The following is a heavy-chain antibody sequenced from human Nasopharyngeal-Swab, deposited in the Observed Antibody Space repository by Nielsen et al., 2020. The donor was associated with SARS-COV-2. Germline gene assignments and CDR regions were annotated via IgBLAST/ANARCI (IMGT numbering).Heavy chain of an antibody. CDR1: GFPFSGSA. D-gene: IGHD5-12*01. CDR2: IRSKAHNYAA. CDR3: VRQTGYHFDS. J-gene: IGHJ4*02. Sequence: GSLKISCAASGFPFSGSAMHWVRQASGKGLEWVGRIRSKAHNYAAVYAASVEGRFTISRDDSKKTAFLQMGSLKSEDTAVYFCVRQTGYHFDSWGQGTLVTVSS. V-gene: IGHV3-73*01.